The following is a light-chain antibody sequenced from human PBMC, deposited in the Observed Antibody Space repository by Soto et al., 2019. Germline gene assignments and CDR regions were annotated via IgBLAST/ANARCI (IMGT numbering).Light chain of an antibody. J-gene: IGLJ1*01. CDR2: EGS. CDR3: CSYAGSSTLYV. V-gene: IGLV2-23*01. CDR1: SSDVGSYNL. Sequence: QSVLTQPASVSGSPGQSITISCTGTSSDVGSYNLVSWYQQHPGKAPKLMIYEGSKRPSGVSNRFSGSKSGNTASLTISGLQAEDEADYSCCSYAGSSTLYVFGTGNKVTVL.